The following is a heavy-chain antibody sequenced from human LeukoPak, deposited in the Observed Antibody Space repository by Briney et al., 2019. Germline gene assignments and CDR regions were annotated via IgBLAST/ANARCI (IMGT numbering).Heavy chain of an antibody. CDR2: IRQDGSVQ. V-gene: IGHV3-7*03. CDR1: GFTFSSYW. CDR3: ARPASRGVGRYFDL. D-gene: IGHD3-10*01. J-gene: IGHJ2*01. Sequence: GGSLRLSCAASGFTFSSYWMSWVRQAPGKGLEWVANIRQDGSVQNYVDSVKGRFTISRDNPKNTLYLQMNSLRAEDTALYYCARPASRGVGRYFDLWGRGSLVTVSS.